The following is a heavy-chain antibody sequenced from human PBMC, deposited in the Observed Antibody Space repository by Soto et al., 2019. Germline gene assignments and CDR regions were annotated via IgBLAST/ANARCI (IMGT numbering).Heavy chain of an antibody. CDR1: GGSISSYY. CDR3: ARDAPYDSSGYYSGAFDI. CDR2: IYYSGST. V-gene: IGHV4-59*01. J-gene: IGHJ3*02. D-gene: IGHD3-22*01. Sequence: QVQLQESGPGLVKPSETLSLTCTVSGGSISSYYWSWIRQPPGKGLEWIGYIYYSGSTNYNPSLKSRVTISVDTSKNQFSLKLSSVTAADTAVYYCARDAPYDSSGYYSGAFDIWGQGTMVTVSS.